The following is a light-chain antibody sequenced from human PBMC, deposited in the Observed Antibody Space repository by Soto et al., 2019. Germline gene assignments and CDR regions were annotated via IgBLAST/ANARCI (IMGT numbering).Light chain of an antibody. CDR1: SSNIGAGYD. CDR3: QSYDSSLSGWV. J-gene: IGLJ3*02. CDR2: GNS. Sequence: QYVLTQPPSVSGAPGQRVTISCTGGSSNIGAGYDVHWYQQLPGTAPKLLIYGNSNRPSGVPDRCSGSKSGTSASLAITGLQAEDEADYYCQSYDSSLSGWVFGGGTKLTVL. V-gene: IGLV1-40*01.